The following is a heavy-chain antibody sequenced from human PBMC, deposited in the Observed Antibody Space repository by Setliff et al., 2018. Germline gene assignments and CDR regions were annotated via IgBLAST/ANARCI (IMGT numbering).Heavy chain of an antibody. CDR3: ARDGSAFFSPN. D-gene: IGHD1-26*01. J-gene: IGHJ4*02. CDR2: IDPHRDHT. CDR1: GYTFTDSF. V-gene: IGHV1-2*02. Sequence: ASVKVSCKASGYTFTDSFIHWVRQAPVQGFEWLGWIDPHRDHTKYAQKFQHRILMAKDTSLNTVYVELSSLRSDDTATYYCARDGSAFFSPNWGQGSLVTVSS.